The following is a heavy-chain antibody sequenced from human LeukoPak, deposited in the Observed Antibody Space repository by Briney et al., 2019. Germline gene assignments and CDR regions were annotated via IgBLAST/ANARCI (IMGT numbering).Heavy chain of an antibody. Sequence: SETLSLTCTVSGGSINSYYWSWIRQPPGKGLEWIGYIYYTGSTNYNPSLQSRVTTSVDTSKNQLSLKLSSVTAADTAVYYCARDDGYYGSGRSNWYFDLWGRGTLVTVSS. V-gene: IGHV4-59*01. CDR2: IYYTGST. CDR3: ARDDGYYGSGRSNWYFDL. D-gene: IGHD3-10*01. CDR1: GGSINSYY. J-gene: IGHJ2*01.